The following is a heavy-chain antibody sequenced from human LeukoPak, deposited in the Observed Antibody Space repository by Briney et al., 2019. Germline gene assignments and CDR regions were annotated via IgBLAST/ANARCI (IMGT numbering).Heavy chain of an antibody. D-gene: IGHD3-10*01. CDR1: GFTFSSYA. CDR3: HVRGPSPYFDY. Sequence: GGSLRLSCAASGFTFSSYAMSWVRQAPGKGLEWVSAISGSGGSTYYADSVKGRFSISRDNSKSTLYLQMNSLRAEDTAVYYCHVRGPSPYFDYWGQGTLVTVSS. V-gene: IGHV3-23*01. CDR2: ISGSGGST. J-gene: IGHJ4*02.